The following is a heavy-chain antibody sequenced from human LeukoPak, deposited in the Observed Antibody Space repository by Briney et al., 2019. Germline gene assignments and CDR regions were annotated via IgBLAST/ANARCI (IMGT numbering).Heavy chain of an antibody. CDR3: ERRDCSGGNFYLQY. J-gene: IGHJ4*02. CDR1: GFTFSSYA. Sequence: GGSLRLSCAASGFTFSSYALSWVRQAPGQGLVCVSRINSDVSSTSYADSVKGRFTISRDNAKNTLYLQMNSLRAEDTAVYFCERRDCSGGNFYLQYWGQGTLVSVSS. V-gene: IGHV3-74*01. D-gene: IGHD2-15*01. CDR2: INSDVSST.